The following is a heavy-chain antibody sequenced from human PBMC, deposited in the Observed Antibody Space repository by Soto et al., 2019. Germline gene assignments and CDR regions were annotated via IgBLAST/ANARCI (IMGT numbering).Heavy chain of an antibody. CDR2: ISGSGCST. CDR1: GFTFSSYA. D-gene: IGHD4-17*01. CDR3: AKMTTVIDY. Sequence: AGGSLRLSCAASGFTFSSYAMSWVRQAPGKGLEWVSAISGSGCSTYYADSVKGRFTISRDNSKNTLYLQMNSLRAEDTAVYYFAKMTTVIDYWGQGTLATVSS. V-gene: IGHV3-23*01. J-gene: IGHJ4*02.